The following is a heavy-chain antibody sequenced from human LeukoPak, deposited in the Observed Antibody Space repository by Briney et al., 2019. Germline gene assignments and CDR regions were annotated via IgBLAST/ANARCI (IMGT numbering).Heavy chain of an antibody. D-gene: IGHD6-19*01. V-gene: IGHV1-2*02. CDR2: INPNSGGT. Sequence: GASVKVSCKASGYTFTGYYMHWVRQAPGQGLEWMGWINPNSGGTNYARKFQGRVTMTRDTSISTAYMELSRLRSDDTAVYYCAREDSGWYGVVGYWGQGTLVTVSS. J-gene: IGHJ4*02. CDR1: GYTFTGYY. CDR3: AREDSGWYGVVGY.